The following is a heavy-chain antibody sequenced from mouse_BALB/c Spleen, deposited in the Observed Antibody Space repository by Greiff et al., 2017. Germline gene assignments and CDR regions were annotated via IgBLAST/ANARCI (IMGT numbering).Heavy chain of an antibody. V-gene: IGHV5-9-4*01. CDR1: GFTFSDYY. D-gene: IGHD1-1*01. CDR2: ISSGGSYT. Sequence: EVKLVESGGGLVKPGGSLKLSCAASGFTFSDYYMYWVRQTPEKRLEWVAEISSGGSYTYYPDTVTGRFTISRDNAKNTLYLEMSSLRSEDTAMYYCAREGPTEYYFDYWGQGTTLTVSS. J-gene: IGHJ2*01. CDR3: AREGPTEYYFDY.